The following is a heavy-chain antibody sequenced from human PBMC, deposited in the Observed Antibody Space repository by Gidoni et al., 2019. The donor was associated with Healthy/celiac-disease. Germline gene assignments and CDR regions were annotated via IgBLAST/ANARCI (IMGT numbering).Heavy chain of an antibody. CDR1: GYTFTGYY. V-gene: IGHV1-2*02. Sequence: QVQLVQSGAEVKKPGASVKVSCKASGYTFTGYYMHWVRQAPGQGLEWMGWINPNSGGTNYAQKFQGRVTMTRDTSISTAYMELSRLRSDDTAVYYCARDLSYVRPEYYFDYWGQGTLVTVSS. CDR2: INPNSGGT. CDR3: ARDLSYVRPEYYFDY. D-gene: IGHD3-16*01. J-gene: IGHJ4*02.